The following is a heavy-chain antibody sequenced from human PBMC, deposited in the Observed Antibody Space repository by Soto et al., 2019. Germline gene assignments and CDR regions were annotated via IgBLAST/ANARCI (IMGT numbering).Heavy chain of an antibody. V-gene: IGHV3-23*01. CDR3: ARSGYYYPLDFDH. D-gene: IGHD3-22*01. CDR1: GFTFSGSA. CDR2: ISGSGGST. J-gene: IGHJ4*02. Sequence: PGGSVRLSCAASGFTFSGSAMSWVRQAPGKGLEWVSAISGSGGSTYYADTVKGRFTVSRDNSKNTLYLQMNSLRAEDTAVYYCARSGYYYPLDFDHWGQGNLVTVSS.